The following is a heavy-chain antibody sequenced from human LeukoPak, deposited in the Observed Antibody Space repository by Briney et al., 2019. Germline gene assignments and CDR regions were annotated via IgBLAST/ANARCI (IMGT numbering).Heavy chain of an antibody. Sequence: PSETLSLTCTVSGGSISSYYWSWIRQPPGKGLEWIGYIYYSGSTNYNPSLKSRVTIPVDTSKNQFSLKLSSVTAADTAVYYCAGSIAAAGTGGMDVWGKGTTVTVSS. CDR1: GGSISSYY. V-gene: IGHV4-59*01. D-gene: IGHD6-13*01. CDR3: AGSIAAAGTGGMDV. J-gene: IGHJ6*04. CDR2: IYYSGST.